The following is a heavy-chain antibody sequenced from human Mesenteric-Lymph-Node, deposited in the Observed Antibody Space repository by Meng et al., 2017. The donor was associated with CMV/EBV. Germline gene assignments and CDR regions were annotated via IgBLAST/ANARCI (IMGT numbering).Heavy chain of an antibody. CDR3: ARESPLGATGNWFDP. CDR1: GYTFSGYY. Sequence: SGYTFSGYYMHWVRQATGQGLEWMGWINPNSGGTNYAQKFQGWVTMTRDTSISTAYMELSRLRSDDTAVYYCARESPLGATGNWFDPWGQGTLVTVSS. J-gene: IGHJ5*02. V-gene: IGHV1-2*04. CDR2: INPNSGGT. D-gene: IGHD1-26*01.